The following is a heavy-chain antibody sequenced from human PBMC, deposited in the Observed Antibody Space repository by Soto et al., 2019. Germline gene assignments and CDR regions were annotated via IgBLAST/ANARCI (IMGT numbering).Heavy chain of an antibody. CDR1: EFTLSGYW. V-gene: IGHV3-74*01. CDR3: ATDTNLPLDY. Sequence: EVQLVESGGGLVQPGGSLRLSCAASEFTLSGYWMHWVRQAPGKGLVWVSRVNSDESVTTYVDSVKGRFTISRDNAKNTLFLQMNSLRAEDTAVYYCATDTNLPLDYWGQGTLVTVSS. CDR2: VNSDESVT. D-gene: IGHD1-7*01. J-gene: IGHJ4*02.